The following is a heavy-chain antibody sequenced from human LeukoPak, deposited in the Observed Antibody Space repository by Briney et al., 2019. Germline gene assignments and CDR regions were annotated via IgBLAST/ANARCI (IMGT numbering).Heavy chain of an antibody. CDR1: GGTFSSYA. V-gene: IGHV1-69*04. J-gene: IGHJ4*02. Sequence: SVKVSCKASGGTFSSYAISWVRQAPGQGLEWMGRIIPILGIANYAQKFQGRVTITADKSTSTAYMELSSLRSEDTAVYYCAPPAGIYYFDYWGQGTLVTVSS. D-gene: IGHD6-19*01. CDR3: APPAGIYYFDY. CDR2: IIPILGIA.